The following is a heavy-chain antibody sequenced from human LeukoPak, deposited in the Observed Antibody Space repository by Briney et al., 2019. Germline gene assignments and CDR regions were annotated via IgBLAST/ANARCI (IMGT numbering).Heavy chain of an antibody. CDR3: ARSNYYSSGTYYNDF. D-gene: IGHD3-10*01. CDR1: DFSLSTTGVA. Sequence: SGPTLVNPAQTLTLTCILSDFSLSTTGVAVAWIRQPPGKALEWLALIYWDDDKRYSPSLKSRLTITKDTSKNHVVLTMTNMDPVDTATYYCARSNYYSSGTYYNDFWGQGTLVTVSS. J-gene: IGHJ4*02. V-gene: IGHV2-5*02. CDR2: IYWDDDK.